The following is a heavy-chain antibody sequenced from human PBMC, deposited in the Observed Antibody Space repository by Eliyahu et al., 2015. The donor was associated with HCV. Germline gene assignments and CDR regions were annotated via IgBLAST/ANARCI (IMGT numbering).Heavy chain of an antibody. V-gene: IGHV4-39*01. CDR2: IYFSWET. CDR3: ARHGATMIVQFYYFDY. D-gene: IGHD3-22*01. CDR1: GGSISSSSYY. Sequence: QLQLQESGPGLVKPSETLSLTCTVSGGSISSSSYYWGWIRQPPGKGLEWIGSIYFSWETQLNPSLKSRVTISVDTSKNQFSLKLSSVTAADTAVYYCARHGATMIVQFYYFDYWGQGTLVTVSS. J-gene: IGHJ4*02.